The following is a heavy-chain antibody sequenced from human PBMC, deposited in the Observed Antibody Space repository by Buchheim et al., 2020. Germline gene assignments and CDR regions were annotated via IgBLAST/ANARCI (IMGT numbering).Heavy chain of an antibody. V-gene: IGHV3-30*02. J-gene: IGHJ6*02. D-gene: IGHD2-21*02. CDR2: IRYDGSNK. CDR1: GFTFSSYG. Sequence: QVQLVESGGGVVQPGRSLRLSCAASGFTFSSYGMHWVRQAPGKGLEWVAFIRYDGSNKYYADSVKGRFNISRDNSKNTLYLQMNSLRAEDTAVYYCAKVTVVTAPYYYYGMDVWGQGTT. CDR3: AKVTVVTAPYYYYGMDV.